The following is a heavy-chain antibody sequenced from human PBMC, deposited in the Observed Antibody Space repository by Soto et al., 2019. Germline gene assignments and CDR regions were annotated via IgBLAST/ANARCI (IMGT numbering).Heavy chain of an antibody. CDR1: GYTFTSYD. D-gene: IGHD3-3*01. J-gene: IGHJ5*02. CDR3: ARWNDFWSGYSSASKGFDP. V-gene: IGHV1-8*01. Sequence: QVQLVQSGAEVKKPGASVKVSCKASGYTFTSYDINWVRQATGHRLEWMGWMNPNSGNTGYAQKCQGRVTMTRNTTVSTAYMELSSLGSEDTAVYYCARWNDFWSGYSSASKGFDPWGQGTLVTVSS. CDR2: MNPNSGNT.